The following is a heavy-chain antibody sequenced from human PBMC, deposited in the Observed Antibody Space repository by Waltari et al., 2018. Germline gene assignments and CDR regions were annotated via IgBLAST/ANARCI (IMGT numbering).Heavy chain of an antibody. CDR3: ARRAYFYDTSAYYYHPNFDY. Sequence: QVQLQQWGAGLLKPSETLSLPCAVYGGSFSGSYWTWIRQPPGKGLEWIGEINQSGSTKYMTSFKSRVTISVDTSTNHFSLNLNSVTAADTAVYYCARRAYFYDTSAYYYHPNFDYWGQGILVTVSS. D-gene: IGHD3-22*01. CDR2: INQSGST. CDR1: GGSFSGSY. V-gene: IGHV4-34*01. J-gene: IGHJ4*02.